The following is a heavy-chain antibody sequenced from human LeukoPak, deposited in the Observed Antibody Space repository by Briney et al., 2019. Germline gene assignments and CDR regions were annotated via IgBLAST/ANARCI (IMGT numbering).Heavy chain of an antibody. D-gene: IGHD1-26*01. V-gene: IGHV4-39*01. CDR2: IYYSGST. CDR1: GGSISSSSYS. Sequence: SETLSLTCTVSGGSISSSSYSWGWIRQPPGKGLEWIGTIYYSGSTYYNPSLKSRVTISVDTSKIQFSLKLSSVTAADTAVYFCARILAYYQHFQHWGQGTLVTVAS. CDR3: ARILAYYQHFQH. J-gene: IGHJ1*01.